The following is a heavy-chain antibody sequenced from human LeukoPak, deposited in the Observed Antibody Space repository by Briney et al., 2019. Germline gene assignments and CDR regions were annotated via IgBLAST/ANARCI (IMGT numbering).Heavy chain of an antibody. CDR3: AREGYCGGDCYGGVDY. J-gene: IGHJ4*02. D-gene: IGHD2-21*01. Sequence: PGGSLRLSCAASGFTFSSYSMNWVRQAPGKGLEWVSSISSSSSYIYYADSVKGRFTISRDNAKNSLYLQTNSLRAEDTAVYYCAREGYCGGDCYGGVDYWGQGTLVTVSS. CDR2: ISSSSSYI. CDR1: GFTFSSYS. V-gene: IGHV3-21*01.